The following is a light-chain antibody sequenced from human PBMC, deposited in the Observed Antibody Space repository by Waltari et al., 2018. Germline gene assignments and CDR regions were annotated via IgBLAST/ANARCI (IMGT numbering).Light chain of an antibody. J-gene: IGKJ2*01. CDR3: QQYNNWPRT. V-gene: IGKV3-15*01. CDR1: QDVTNR. Sequence: TVMTQSPATLSVSPGESVTLSCRASQDVTNRLAWFQQKPGQAPRLLMFDATTRATDFPGRFSGSGSGTEFTLTISSLQSEDFAVYYCQQYNNWPRTFGQGTKLEI. CDR2: DAT.